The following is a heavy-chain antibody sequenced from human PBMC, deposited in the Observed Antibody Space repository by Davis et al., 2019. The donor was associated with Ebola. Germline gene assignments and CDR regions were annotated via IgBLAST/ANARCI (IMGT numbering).Heavy chain of an antibody. J-gene: IGHJ6*02. V-gene: IGHV3-23*01. CDR1: GFTFSSYA. CDR3: AKRGFMVQGVIDYYGMDV. D-gene: IGHD3-10*01. Sequence: GESLKISCAASGFTFSSYAMRWVRQAPGKGLEWVAALSGSGGSTYYADSGKGRFTISRDNSKNTLYLQLNSLRAEDTAVYYCAKRGFMVQGVIDYYGMDVWGQGTTVTVSS. CDR2: LSGSGGST.